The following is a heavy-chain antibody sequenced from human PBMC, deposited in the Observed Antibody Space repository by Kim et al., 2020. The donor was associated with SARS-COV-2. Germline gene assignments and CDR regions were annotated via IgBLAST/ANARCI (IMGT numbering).Heavy chain of an antibody. CDR2: ISSSSSYI. D-gene: IGHD3-22*01. CDR1: GFTFSSYS. V-gene: IGHV3-21*01. J-gene: IGHJ4*02. Sequence: GGSLRLSCAASGFTFSSYSMNWVRQAPGKGLEWVSSISSSSSYIYYADSVKGRFTISRDNAKNSLYLQMNSLRAEDTAVYYCARDQVPIYYDSSGYSFDYWGQGTLVTVSS. CDR3: ARDQVPIYYDSSGYSFDY.